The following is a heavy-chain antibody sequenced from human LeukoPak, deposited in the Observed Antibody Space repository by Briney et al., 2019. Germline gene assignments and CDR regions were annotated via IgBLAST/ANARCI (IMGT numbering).Heavy chain of an antibody. CDR3: AKRSPCSGGSCYVFDY. D-gene: IGHD2-15*01. CDR1: GFTFSSYA. Sequence: PGGSLRLSCAASGFTFSSYAMSWVRQAPGKGLEWVSAISGSGGSTYCADSVKGRFTISRDNSKNTLYLQMNSLRAEDTAVYYCAKRSPCSGGSCYVFDYWGQGTLVTVSS. CDR2: ISGSGGST. J-gene: IGHJ4*02. V-gene: IGHV3-23*01.